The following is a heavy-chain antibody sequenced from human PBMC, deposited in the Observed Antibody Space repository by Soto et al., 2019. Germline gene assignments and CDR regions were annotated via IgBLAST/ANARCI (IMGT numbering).Heavy chain of an antibody. V-gene: IGHV4-31*03. CDR1: GGSISSGGYY. D-gene: IGHD4-17*01. CDR2: IYYSGST. J-gene: IGHJ3*02. Sequence: QVQLQESGPGLVKPSQTLSLTCTVSGGSISSGGYYWSWIRQHPGKGLEWIGYIYYSGSTYYNPSRKSRVTISVDTSKNQFSLKLSSVTAADTAVYYCARPTRDPYAFDIWGQGTMVTVSS. CDR3: ARPTRDPYAFDI.